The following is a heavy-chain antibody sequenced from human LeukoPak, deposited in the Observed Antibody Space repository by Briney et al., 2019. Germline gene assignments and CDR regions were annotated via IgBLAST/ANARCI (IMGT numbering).Heavy chain of an antibody. Sequence: GGSLRLSCAASGFTFISYGMKWVRQAPGKGLVWVSRINNGGSDMSYADSVKGRFTISRDNAKNTLYLQMKSLRAEDTAVYYCARELPREVTLDYWGQGTPVTVSS. CDR1: GFTFISYG. CDR2: INNGGSDM. CDR3: ARELPREVTLDY. V-gene: IGHV3-74*01. D-gene: IGHD2-21*02. J-gene: IGHJ4*01.